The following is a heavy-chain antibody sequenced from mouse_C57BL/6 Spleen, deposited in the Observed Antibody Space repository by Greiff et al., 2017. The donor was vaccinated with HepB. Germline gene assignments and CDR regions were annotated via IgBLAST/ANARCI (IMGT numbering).Heavy chain of an antibody. CDR3: AGHENGYNSWYFDV. CDR1: GFTFSSYG. Sequence: DVMLVESGGDLVKPGGSLKLSCAASGFTFSSYGMSWVRQTPDKRLEWVATISSGGSYTYYPDSVKGRFTISRDNAKNTLYLQMSSLKSEDTAMYYCAGHENGYNSWYFDVWGTGTTVTVSS. D-gene: IGHD2-2*01. CDR2: ISSGGSYT. V-gene: IGHV5-6*02. J-gene: IGHJ1*03.